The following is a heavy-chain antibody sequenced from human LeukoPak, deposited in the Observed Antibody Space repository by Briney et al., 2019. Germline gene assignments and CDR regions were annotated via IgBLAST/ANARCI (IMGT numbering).Heavy chain of an antibody. CDR3: AKSKGYYMDV. V-gene: IGHV3-30*02. J-gene: IGHJ6*03. Sequence: GGSLRLSCAASGFTFSSYGMSWVRQAPGKGLEWVAFIRADGNNEYNADSVKGRFTISRDNSKNLLYLQMDSLRVEGTAVYYCAKSKGYYMDVWGKGTTVTISS. CDR1: GFTFSSYG. CDR2: IRADGNNE.